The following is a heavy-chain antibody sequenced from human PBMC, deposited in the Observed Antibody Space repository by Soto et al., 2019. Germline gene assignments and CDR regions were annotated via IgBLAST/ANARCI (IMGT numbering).Heavy chain of an antibody. D-gene: IGHD3-9*01. CDR1: GGSFSGYY. J-gene: IGHJ4*02. Sequence: PSETLSLTCAVYGGSFSGYYLSWIRQPPGKGLEWIGEINHSGSTNYNPSLKSRVTISRDNAKNSLYLQMNSLRAEDTAVYYCARDPTTPYSRYFDWPNPYFDYWGQGTLVTVSS. CDR2: INHSGST. CDR3: ARDPTTPYSRYFDWPNPYFDY. V-gene: IGHV4-34*01.